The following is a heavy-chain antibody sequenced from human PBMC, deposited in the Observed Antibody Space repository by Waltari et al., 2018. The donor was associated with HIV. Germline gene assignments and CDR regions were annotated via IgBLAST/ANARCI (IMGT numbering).Heavy chain of an antibody. J-gene: IGHJ4*02. V-gene: IGHV4-39*01. CDR3: ARAVDIVASWPYLDY. D-gene: IGHD5-12*01. Sequence: LQLQESGPGLVKPSETLSLTCTVSGGSISSSSYYWGWIRQPPGKGLEWIGSIYYSGSTYYNPSLKSRVTISVDTSKNQFSLKLSSVTAADTAVYYCARAVDIVASWPYLDYWGQGTLVTVSS. CDR1: GGSISSSSYY. CDR2: IYYSGST.